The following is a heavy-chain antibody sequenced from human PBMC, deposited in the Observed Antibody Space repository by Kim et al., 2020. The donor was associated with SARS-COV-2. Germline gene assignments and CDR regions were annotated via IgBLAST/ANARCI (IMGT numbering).Heavy chain of an antibody. V-gene: IGHV5-10-1*01. Sequence: GESLKISCKGSGYSFTSYWISWVRQMPGKGLEWMGRIDPSDSYTNYSPSFQGHVTTSADKSISTAYLQWSSLKASDTAMYYCARLGESGYAYYYYGMDVWGQGTTVTVSS. D-gene: IGHD5-12*01. CDR3: ARLGESGYAYYYYGMDV. CDR2: IDPSDSYT. J-gene: IGHJ6*02. CDR1: GYSFTSYW.